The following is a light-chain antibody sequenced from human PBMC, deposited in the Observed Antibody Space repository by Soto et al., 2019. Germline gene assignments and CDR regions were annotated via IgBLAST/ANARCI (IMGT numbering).Light chain of an antibody. Sequence: DIQMTQSPSTLSASVGDRVTITCRASQSVNRWLAWYQQKPGKAPKLLIYAASILESGVPSRFSGSGSGTECTPTISSLQPDDSATYYCQRYTSNPWTFGQGSKVEVK. CDR3: QRYTSNPWT. CDR2: AAS. V-gene: IGKV1-5*01. CDR1: QSVNRW. J-gene: IGKJ1*01.